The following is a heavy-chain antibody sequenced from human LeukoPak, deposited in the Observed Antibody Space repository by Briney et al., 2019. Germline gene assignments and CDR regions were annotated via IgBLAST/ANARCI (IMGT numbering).Heavy chain of an antibody. Sequence: PGGSLRLSCAASGFTFSSYSMNWVRQAPGKGLEWVSSISSSSSYIYYAGSVKGRFTISRDNAKNSLYLRMNSLRAEDTAVYYCATLVPAMSWFDPWGQGTLVTVSS. CDR2: ISSSSSYI. D-gene: IGHD2-2*01. CDR3: ATLVPAMSWFDP. V-gene: IGHV3-21*01. J-gene: IGHJ5*02. CDR1: GFTFSSYS.